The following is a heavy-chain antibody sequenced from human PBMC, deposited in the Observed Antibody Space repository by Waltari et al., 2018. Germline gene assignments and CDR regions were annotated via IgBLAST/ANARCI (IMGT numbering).Heavy chain of an antibody. CDR2: FDPEDGET. Sequence: QVQLVQSGAEVKKPGASVKVSCKVSGYTLTDLSMHWARQAPAKGLEWMGGFDPEDGETIYAQKFQGRVTMTEDTSTDTAYMEMSSLRSEDTAVYYCATGLRFLEWLFRDAFDIWGQGTMVTVSS. CDR3: ATGLRFLEWLFRDAFDI. CDR1: GYTLTDLS. D-gene: IGHD3-3*01. V-gene: IGHV1-24*01. J-gene: IGHJ3*02.